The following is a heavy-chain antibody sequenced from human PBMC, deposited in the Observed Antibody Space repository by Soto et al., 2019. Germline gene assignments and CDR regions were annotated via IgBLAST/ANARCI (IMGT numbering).Heavy chain of an antibody. CDR2: INAGNGNT. Sequence: ASVKVSCKASGYTFTSYAMHWVRQAPGQRLEWMGWINAGNGNTKYSQKFQGRVTITRDTSASTAYMELSSLRSEDTAVYYCALAIAVADPHTFDIWGQGTRVTVSS. CDR3: ALAIAVADPHTFDI. J-gene: IGHJ3*02. CDR1: GYTFTSYA. D-gene: IGHD6-19*01. V-gene: IGHV1-3*01.